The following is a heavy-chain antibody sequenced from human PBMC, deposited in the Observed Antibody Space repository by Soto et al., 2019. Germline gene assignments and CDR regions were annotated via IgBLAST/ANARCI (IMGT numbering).Heavy chain of an antibody. D-gene: IGHD3-10*01. CDR1: GFIVSSNS. CDR2: LYNGGAT. J-gene: IGHJ4*02. V-gene: IGHV3-53*04. CDR3: VRGRYGSEIH. Sequence: EVRLVESGGGLVQPGGSLRLSCAASGFIVSSNSMTWVRQAPGKGLEWVSLLYNGGATHYAASVKGRFTISSHSSHNTMFLQMNSLRTEDTATYYCVRGRYGSEIHWGQGTKVTVSS.